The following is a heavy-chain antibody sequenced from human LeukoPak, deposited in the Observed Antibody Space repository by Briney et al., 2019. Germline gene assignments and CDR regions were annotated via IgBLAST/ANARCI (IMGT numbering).Heavy chain of an antibody. V-gene: IGHV4-38-2*02. CDR1: GDSTSGVSS. Sequence: PSETLSLTCEVSGDSTSGVSSWGWFRQTPGKGLEWIGSIYHIGSVFYNPSLKSRVNISVDTSKNQFSLNLISVTAADTALSFCTRDPFSSGWSDSWGPGILVNVAS. D-gene: IGHD6-19*01. J-gene: IGHJ4*02. CDR3: TRDPFSSGWSDS. CDR2: IYHIGSV.